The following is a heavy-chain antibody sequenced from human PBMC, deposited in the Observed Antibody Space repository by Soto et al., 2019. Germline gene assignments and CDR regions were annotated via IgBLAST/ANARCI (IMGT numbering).Heavy chain of an antibody. CDR1: GFTFSSYA. CDR2: ISGSGGST. D-gene: IGHD2-2*01. J-gene: IGHJ6*02. Sequence: EVQLLESGGGLVQPGGSLRLSCAASGFTFSSYAMSWVRQAPGKGLEWVSAISGSGGSTYYADSVKGRFTISRDNSKNTLYLQMNSLRAEDTAVYYCAKDFLTVPAALVWHYYYYGMDVWGQGTTVTVSS. V-gene: IGHV3-23*01. CDR3: AKDFLTVPAALVWHYYYYGMDV.